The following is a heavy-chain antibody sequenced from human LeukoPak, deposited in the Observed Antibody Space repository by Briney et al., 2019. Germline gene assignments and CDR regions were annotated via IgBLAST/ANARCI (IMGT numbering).Heavy chain of an antibody. D-gene: IGHD5-24*01. J-gene: IGHJ4*01. Sequence: PGGSLRLSCAASGFTFSSYPMNWVRQAPGKGLEWVSYISSSSSTIYYADSVKGRFTISRDNAKNSLYLQMNSLRDEDTAVFYCARGASRGFDYWGHGTLVTVS. CDR3: ARGASRGFDY. CDR2: ISSSSSTI. V-gene: IGHV3-48*02. CDR1: GFTFSSYP.